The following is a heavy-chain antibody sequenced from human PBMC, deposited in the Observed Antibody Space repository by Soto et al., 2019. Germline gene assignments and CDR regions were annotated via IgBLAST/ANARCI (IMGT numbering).Heavy chain of an antibody. V-gene: IGHV4-39*01. CDR2: IYYSGST. CDR1: GGSISSSSYY. Sequence: SETLSLTCTVSGGSISSSSYYWGWIRQPPGKGLEWIGSIYYSGSTYYNPSLKSRVTISVDTSKNQFSLKLSSVTAADTAVYYCVAGYSSSWTGYYYYYYGMDVWGQGTTVTVSS. J-gene: IGHJ6*02. D-gene: IGHD6-13*01. CDR3: VAGYSSSWTGYYYYYYGMDV.